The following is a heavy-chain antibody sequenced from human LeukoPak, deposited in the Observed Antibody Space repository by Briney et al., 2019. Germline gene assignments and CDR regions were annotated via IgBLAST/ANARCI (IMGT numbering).Heavy chain of an antibody. D-gene: IGHD2-15*01. J-gene: IGHJ6*03. CDR2: IYSSVST. Sequence: SETLSLTCTVSGDSINDHYWSWIRQPPGEGLEWIGCIYSSVSTNYSPSLKSRVTISIDTSKSQFSLKLTSVTAADTGVYYCARQRCSGNTCYRVDQLYYMDVWGKGTTVTVSS. CDR1: GDSINDHY. CDR3: ARQRCSGNTCYRVDQLYYMDV. V-gene: IGHV4-4*09.